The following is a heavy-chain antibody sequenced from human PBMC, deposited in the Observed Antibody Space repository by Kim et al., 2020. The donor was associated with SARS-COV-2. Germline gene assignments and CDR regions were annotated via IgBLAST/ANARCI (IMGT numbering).Heavy chain of an antibody. CDR3: ASTYSSSSGDGFDP. J-gene: IGHJ5*02. D-gene: IGHD6-6*01. V-gene: IGHV1-2*02. Sequence: YAQKFQGRVTMTRDTSISTAYMELSRLRSDDTAVYYCASTYSSSSGDGFDPWGQGTLVTVSS.